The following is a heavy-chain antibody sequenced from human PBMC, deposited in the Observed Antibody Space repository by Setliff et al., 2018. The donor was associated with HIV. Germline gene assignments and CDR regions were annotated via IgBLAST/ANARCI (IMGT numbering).Heavy chain of an antibody. CDR1: GYTFSSYG. Sequence: ASVKVSCKASGYTFSSYGISWVRQAPGQGLEWMGWISGFNGKINYAENFQGRVTLTTDSSASTAHMKLWGLTSDDTAVYYCARDLGGEHDYADPAYMDVWGKGTTVTVSS. CDR3: ARDLGGEHDYADPAYMDV. V-gene: IGHV1-18*01. J-gene: IGHJ6*03. CDR2: ISGFNGKI. D-gene: IGHD4-17*01.